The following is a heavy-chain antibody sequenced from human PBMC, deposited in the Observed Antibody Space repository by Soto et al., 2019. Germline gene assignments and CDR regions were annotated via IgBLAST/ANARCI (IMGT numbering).Heavy chain of an antibody. Sequence: SGPTLVNPTQTLTLTCTFSGFSLSTSGVGVGWIRQPPGKALEWLALIYWDDDKRYSPSLKSRLTITKDTSKNQVVLTMTNMDPVDTATYYCAYNRGYSSSWPFDYWGQGTLVTVSS. V-gene: IGHV2-5*02. CDR3: AYNRGYSSSWPFDY. J-gene: IGHJ4*02. D-gene: IGHD6-13*01. CDR1: GFSLSTSGVG. CDR2: IYWDDDK.